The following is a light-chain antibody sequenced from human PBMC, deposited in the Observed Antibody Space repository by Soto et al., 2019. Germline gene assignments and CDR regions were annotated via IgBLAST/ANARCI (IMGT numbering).Light chain of an antibody. V-gene: IGLV2-8*01. CDR2: EVS. J-gene: IGLJ3*02. Sequence: QSALTQAPSASGSPGQSVTISCTGTSSDVGGYNYVSWYQQHPGKAPKVMIYEVSKRPSGVPDRFSGSKSGNTASLTVSGLQAEDEADYYCSSYAGSNNWVFGGGTKVTVL. CDR3: SSYAGSNNWV. CDR1: SSDVGGYNY.